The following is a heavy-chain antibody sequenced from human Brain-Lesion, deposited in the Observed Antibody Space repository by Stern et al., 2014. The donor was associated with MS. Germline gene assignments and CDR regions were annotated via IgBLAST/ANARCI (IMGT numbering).Heavy chain of an antibody. CDR3: AKDKKDSSGWNLYFYGMDV. D-gene: IGHD6-19*01. CDR1: GFTFSSYG. J-gene: IGHJ6*02. Sequence: VQLVQSGGGVVQPGRSLRLSCAVPGFTFSSYGMYWVRQAPGKGLEWVAGIWFDGTNKNYIESVKGRFTISRDNSKNTLSLQMTSLRAEDTAVYYCAKDKKDSSGWNLYFYGMDVWGQGTTVIVSS. CDR2: IWFDGTNK. V-gene: IGHV3-33*06.